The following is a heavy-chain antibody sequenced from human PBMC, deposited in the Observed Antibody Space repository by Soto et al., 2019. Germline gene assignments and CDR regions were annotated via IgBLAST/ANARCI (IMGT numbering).Heavy chain of an antibody. Sequence: QVQLQQWGAGLLKPSETLSLNCAVTGGSLSGYYWSWICQPPGKGLEWIGEVKDGGHTNYSPSLRGRVTISSDTSNNQFSLRLNSVTAADTGVYYCARGQEGVVATHWDQGSLVTVSS. CDR1: GGSLSGYY. CDR2: VKDGGHT. D-gene: IGHD5-12*01. CDR3: ARGQEGVVATH. J-gene: IGHJ4*02. V-gene: IGHV4-34*01.